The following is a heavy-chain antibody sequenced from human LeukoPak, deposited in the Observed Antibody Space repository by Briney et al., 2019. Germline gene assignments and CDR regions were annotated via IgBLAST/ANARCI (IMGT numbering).Heavy chain of an antibody. J-gene: IGHJ4*02. CDR3: VGGGDASGGWGDRAC. V-gene: IGHV3-23*01. Sequence: GGSLRLSCAASGFTFNRNAISWVRQAPGKGLEWVSTIGGSGDKTFYADSVKGRFTISRDNSKNMLHLQMSSLTGEDTALYYCVGGGDASGGWGDRACWGQGAL. CDR2: IGGSGDKT. D-gene: IGHD6-19*01. CDR1: GFTFNRNA.